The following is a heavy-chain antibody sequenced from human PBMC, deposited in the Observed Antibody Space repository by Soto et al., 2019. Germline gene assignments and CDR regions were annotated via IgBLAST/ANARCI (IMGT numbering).Heavy chain of an antibody. Sequence: SCPTLVNPTETLTLTCTVSGSSLTTGKMGVSWIRQPPGKALEWLAHIFSDNERSYSTSLQGRLTISKDTSGSQVVLSMTNVDPVDTATYYCARMNVDSYQFYYAMDVWGHGTTVTVSS. J-gene: IGHJ6*02. V-gene: IGHV2-26*01. D-gene: IGHD4-17*01. CDR2: IFSDNER. CDR3: ARMNVDSYQFYYAMDV. CDR1: GSSLTTGKMG.